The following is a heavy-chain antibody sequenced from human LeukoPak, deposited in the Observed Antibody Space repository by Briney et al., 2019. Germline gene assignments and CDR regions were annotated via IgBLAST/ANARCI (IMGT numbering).Heavy chain of an antibody. V-gene: IGHV4-39*01. CDR1: GGSISSSSYY. Sequence: NASETLSLTCTVSGGSISSSSYYWGWIRQPPGKGLEWIGSIYYSGSTYYNPSLKSRVTISVDTSKNQFSLKLSSVTAADTAVYYCARHGSSGGKGIAALNWFDPWGQGTLVTVSS. J-gene: IGHJ5*02. CDR3: ARHGSSGGKGIAALNWFDP. D-gene: IGHD6-25*01. CDR2: IYYSGST.